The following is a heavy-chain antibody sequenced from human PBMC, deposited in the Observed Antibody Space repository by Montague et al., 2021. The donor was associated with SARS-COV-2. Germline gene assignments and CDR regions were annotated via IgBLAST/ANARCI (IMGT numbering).Heavy chain of an antibody. J-gene: IGHJ4*02. D-gene: IGHD3-22*01. Sequence: SETLSLTCAVSGGSISTSNWWTWVRQPPGKGLQWIGDSYHDGRTNYNPSLKSRVTITLDNSKNQFSLILTSVAAADAARCYCARDHDDSSGSFDCWGRGTLVTVSS. CDR2: SYHDGRT. CDR1: GGSISTSNW. CDR3: ARDHDDSSGSFDC. V-gene: IGHV4-4*02.